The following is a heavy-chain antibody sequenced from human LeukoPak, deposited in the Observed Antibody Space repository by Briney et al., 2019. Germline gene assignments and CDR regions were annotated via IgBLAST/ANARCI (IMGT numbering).Heavy chain of an antibody. Sequence: SVKVSCKASGYTFTSYAISWVRQAPGQGLAWMGGIIPIFGTANYAQKFQGRVTITADESTSTAYMELSSLRSEDTAVYYCARDTDISGSSDYYYYMDVWGKGTTVTVSS. CDR2: IIPIFGTA. CDR1: GYTFTSYA. CDR3: ARDTDISGSSDYYYYMDV. V-gene: IGHV1-69*13. D-gene: IGHD1-26*01. J-gene: IGHJ6*03.